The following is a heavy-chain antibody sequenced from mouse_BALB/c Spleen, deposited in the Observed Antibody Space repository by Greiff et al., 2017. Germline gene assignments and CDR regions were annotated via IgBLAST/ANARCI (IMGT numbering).Heavy chain of an antibody. CDR3: ASPLTTATWFAY. CDR2: ISSGGSYT. J-gene: IGHJ3*01. Sequence: EVKLVESGGGLVKPGGSLKLSCAASGFTFSSYAMSWVRQTPEKRLEWVATISSGGSYTYYPDSVKGRFTISRDNAKNTLYLQMSSLRSEDTAMYYCASPLTTATWFAYWGQGTLVTVSA. V-gene: IGHV5-9-3*01. D-gene: IGHD1-2*01. CDR1: GFTFSSYA.